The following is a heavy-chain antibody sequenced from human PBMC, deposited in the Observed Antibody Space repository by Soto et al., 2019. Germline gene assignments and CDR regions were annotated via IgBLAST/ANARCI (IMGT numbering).Heavy chain of an antibody. V-gene: IGHV4-30-4*01. D-gene: IGHD3-22*01. J-gene: IGHJ6*02. CDR2: IYYRGST. CDR1: GGSISSGDYY. Sequence: PSETLSLTCTVSGGSISSGDYYWSWIRQPPGKGLEWIGYIYYRGSTYYNPSLKSRVTISVDTSKNQFSLKLSSVTAADTAVYYCARGNFYDSIGYYLGYYYYGMDFWGQGSLVTGSS. CDR3: ARGNFYDSIGYYLGYYYYGMDF.